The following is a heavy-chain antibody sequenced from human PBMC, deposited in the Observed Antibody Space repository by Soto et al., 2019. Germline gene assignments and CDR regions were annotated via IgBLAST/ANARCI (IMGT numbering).Heavy chain of an antibody. CDR1: GFTFSSYE. D-gene: IGHD4-17*01. V-gene: IGHV3-48*03. CDR2: ISSSGSAI. J-gene: IGHJ4*02. Sequence: EVQLVESGGGLVQPGGSLRLSCAASGFTFSSYEMSWVRQAPGKGLEWLSYISSSGSAIYYADSVKGRFTISRDNPKNSLYLQMNSLRAEDTAVYYCARDVRDYGDPYFDYWGQGILVTVSS. CDR3: ARDVRDYGDPYFDY.